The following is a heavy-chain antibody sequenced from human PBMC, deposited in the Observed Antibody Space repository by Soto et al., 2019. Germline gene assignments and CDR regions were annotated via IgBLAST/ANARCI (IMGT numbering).Heavy chain of an antibody. V-gene: IGHV3-21*01. J-gene: IGHJ3*02. CDR3: ATGVMLDDAFDI. CDR1: GFSLSSYS. CDR2: ISSSSSYI. D-gene: IGHD2-21*01. Sequence: GFLRLSGAAAGFSLSSYSMYWVRQAPGKGLEWVSSISSSSSYIYYADSVKGRFTISRDNAKNSLYLKMNSLRAEDTAVYYCATGVMLDDAFDIWGQGTMVTGS.